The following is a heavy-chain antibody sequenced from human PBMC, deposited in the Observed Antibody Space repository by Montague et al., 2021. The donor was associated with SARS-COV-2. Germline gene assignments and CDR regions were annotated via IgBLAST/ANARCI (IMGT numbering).Heavy chain of an antibody. V-gene: IGHV4-34*01. CDR3: ARGADYDFWSGYLRYKWFDP. CDR2: INHSGNT. Sequence: SETLSLTCAVYGGSLSGYYWAWIRQTPGKGLEWIGEINHSGNTNYNPSLKSGLTISADTSKNQFSLKLSSVTTADTAVYYCARGADYDFWSGYLRYKWFDPWGLGTPVTVSS. CDR1: GGSLSGYY. D-gene: IGHD3-3*01. J-gene: IGHJ5*02.